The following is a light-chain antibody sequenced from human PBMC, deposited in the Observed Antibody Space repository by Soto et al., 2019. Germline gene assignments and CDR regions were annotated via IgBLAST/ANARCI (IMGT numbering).Light chain of an antibody. CDR3: QSYDSSLSGAV. Sequence: QSVLTQPPSVSGAPGQRVTISCTGSSSNIGAGYDVHWYQQLPGTAPKLLIYGNSNRPSGVPDRFSGSKSGTSASLAITGLQAEDEAEYYFQSYDSSLSGAVFGGGTQLTVL. J-gene: IGLJ7*01. V-gene: IGLV1-40*01. CDR1: SSNIGAGYD. CDR2: GNS.